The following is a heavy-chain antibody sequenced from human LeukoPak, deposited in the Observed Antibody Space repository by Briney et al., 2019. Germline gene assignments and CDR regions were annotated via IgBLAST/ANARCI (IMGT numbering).Heavy chain of an antibody. J-gene: IGHJ4*02. D-gene: IGHD4-23*01. V-gene: IGHV3-11*01. CDR3: ARATVDGDYADY. CDR2: ISSSGSII. CDR1: GFTVSSNY. Sequence: GGSLRLSCAASGFTVSSNYMSWVRQAPGRGLEGVSYISSSGSIIYYADSVKGRFTISRDNAKNSLYLQMNSLRAEDTAVYYCARATVDGDYADYWGQGTLVTVSS.